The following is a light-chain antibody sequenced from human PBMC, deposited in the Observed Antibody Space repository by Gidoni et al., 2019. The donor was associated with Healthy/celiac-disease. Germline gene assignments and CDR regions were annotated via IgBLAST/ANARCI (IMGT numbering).Light chain of an antibody. J-gene: IGKJ5*01. CDR1: QTLSTY. CDR3: QQSFSAPPA. Sequence: DIQMTQSPSSLSASVGDRVTITCRASQTLSTYLKWYTQKAGKAPKLLVYAASSLQSGVPSRFSGSGSGTGFTLTISRLQPEDSATYSCQQSFSAPPAFGQGTRLEI. V-gene: IGKV1-39*01. CDR2: AAS.